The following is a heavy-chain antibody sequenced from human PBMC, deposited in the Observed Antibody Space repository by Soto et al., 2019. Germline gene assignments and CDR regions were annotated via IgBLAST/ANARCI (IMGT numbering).Heavy chain of an antibody. CDR2: IYYSGST. V-gene: IGHV4-39*01. D-gene: IGHD3-10*01. Sequence: SETLSLTCTVSGGSISSSSYYWGWIRQPPGKGLEWIGSIYYSGSTYYKPSLKSRVKKSVDTSKNQFSQKLNYMTAADTAVYYCARHNYGSGSTYFDYWGQGTLVS. CDR1: GGSISSSSYY. CDR3: ARHNYGSGSTYFDY. J-gene: IGHJ4*02.